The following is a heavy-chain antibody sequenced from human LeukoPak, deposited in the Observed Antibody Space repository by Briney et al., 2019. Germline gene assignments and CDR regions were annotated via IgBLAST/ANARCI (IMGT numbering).Heavy chain of an antibody. J-gene: IGHJ4*02. V-gene: IGHV3-23*01. CDR2: ISGSGGST. D-gene: IGHD3-3*01. Sequence: GGSLRLSCAASGFTFSSYAMSWVRQAPGKGLEWVSAISGSGGSTYYADSAKGRFTISRDNSKNTLYLQMNSLRAEDTAVYYCAKGHVLRFLEWLPRLYFDYWGQGTLVTVSS. CDR1: GFTFSSYA. CDR3: AKGHVLRFLEWLPRLYFDY.